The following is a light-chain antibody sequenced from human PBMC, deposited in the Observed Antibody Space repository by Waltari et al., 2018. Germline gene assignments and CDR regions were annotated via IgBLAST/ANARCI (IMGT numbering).Light chain of an antibody. Sequence: DIQLTQSPSFLSASVGDRVTITCRASQGISSYLAWYQQQPGEAPKLLISAASTLQSGVPSRFSGSGSCTEFTLTISSLQPEDFATYYCQQLNSFPYTFGQGTKLDIK. CDR3: QQLNSFPYT. V-gene: IGKV1-9*01. CDR1: QGISSY. CDR2: AAS. J-gene: IGKJ2*01.